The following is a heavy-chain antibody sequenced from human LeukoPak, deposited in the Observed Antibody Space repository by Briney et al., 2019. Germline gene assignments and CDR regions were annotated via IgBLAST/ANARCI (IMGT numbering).Heavy chain of an antibody. CDR2: IYTSGST. CDR1: GGSISSYY. Sequence: SETLSLTCTVSGGSISSYYWSWVRQPPGKGLEWVGYIYTSGSTNYNPSLKSRVTISVDTSKDQFSLKLSSVTAADTAVYYCARLKVWFDPWGQGTLVTVSS. CDR3: ARLKVWFDP. J-gene: IGHJ5*02. V-gene: IGHV4-4*09.